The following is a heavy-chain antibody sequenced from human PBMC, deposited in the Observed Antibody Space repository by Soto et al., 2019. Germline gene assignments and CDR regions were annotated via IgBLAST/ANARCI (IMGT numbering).Heavy chain of an antibody. Sequence: QVQMQESGPGLVKPSQTLYLTCSVSGGSIIDSGSFYWNWIRQHPGKGLEWIGYIYYSGSTYYNRSLKSRASISLDTSKNQFLMKLTSVNDADTAIYYWARGEVVASNWFDPWGQGTLVTVSS. D-gene: IGHD1-26*01. CDR3: ARGEVVASNWFDP. CDR2: IYYSGST. J-gene: IGHJ5*02. V-gene: IGHV4-31*03. CDR1: GGSIIDSGSFY.